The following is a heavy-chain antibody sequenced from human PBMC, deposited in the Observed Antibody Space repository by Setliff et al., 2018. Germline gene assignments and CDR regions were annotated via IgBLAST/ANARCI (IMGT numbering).Heavy chain of an antibody. V-gene: IGHV5-51*01. J-gene: IGHJ5*02. D-gene: IGHD2-15*01. CDR3: ARRAAAHDWFDP. Sequence: GASLKISCRGSGYTFTTNWIGWVRQMPGKGLAWVGSIYPGDSETIYSPSFQGQVTISADKTISTAYLQWSSLKASDTAIYSRARRAAAHDWFDPWGQGTLVTVSS. CDR1: GYTFTTNW. CDR2: IYPGDSET.